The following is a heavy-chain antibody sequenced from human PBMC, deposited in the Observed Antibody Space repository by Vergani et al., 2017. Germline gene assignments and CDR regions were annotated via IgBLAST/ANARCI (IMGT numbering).Heavy chain of an antibody. CDR1: GFSLTTSGIC. V-gene: IGHV2-70*01. Sequence: QATLRESGPALVKPTQTPTLTCTFSGFSLTTSGICMTWIRQPPGKALEWLAPIDLDDNKYYSTSLKTRLNISKDTSNNQVVLTMTNMDPVDTATFSWVRIRGVTTDYWGQGTLVTVSS. CDR3: VRIRGVTTDY. J-gene: IGHJ4*02. D-gene: IGHD2-21*02. CDR2: IDLDDNK.